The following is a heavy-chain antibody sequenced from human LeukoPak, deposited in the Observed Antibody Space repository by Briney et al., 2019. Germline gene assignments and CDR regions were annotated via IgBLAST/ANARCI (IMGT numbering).Heavy chain of an antibody. CDR2: IRYDGSNK. J-gene: IGHJ4*02. CDR1: GFTFSSYG. D-gene: IGHD5-12*01. CDR3: AKDGMEWLRLGGPDY. Sequence: GGSLRLSCAASGFTFSSYGMHWVRQAPGKGLEWVAFIRYDGSNKYYADSVKGRFTIPRDNSKNTLYLQMNSLSAEDTAVYYCAKDGMEWLRLGGPDYWGQGTLVTVSS. V-gene: IGHV3-30*02.